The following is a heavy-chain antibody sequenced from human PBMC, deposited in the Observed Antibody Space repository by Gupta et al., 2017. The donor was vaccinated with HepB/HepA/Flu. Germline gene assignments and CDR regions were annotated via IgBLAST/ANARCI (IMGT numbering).Heavy chain of an antibody. D-gene: IGHD3-22*01. V-gene: IGHV3-15*01. J-gene: IGHJ6*02. CDR1: GFTFSNAW. CDR3: TTGLISYDSSGYPYYYGMDV. CDR2: IKSKTDGGTT. Sequence: EVQLVESGGGLVKPGGSLRLSCAASGFTFSNAWMSWVRQAPGKGLEWVGRIKSKTDGGTTDYAAPVKGRFTISRDDSKNTLYLQMNSLKTEDTAVYYCTTGLISYDSSGYPYYYGMDVWGQGTTVTVSS.